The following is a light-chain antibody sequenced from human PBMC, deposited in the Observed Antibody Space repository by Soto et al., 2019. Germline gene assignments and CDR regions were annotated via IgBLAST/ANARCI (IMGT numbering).Light chain of an antibody. CDR3: QSYDRSLRGVV. V-gene: IGLV1-40*01. Sequence: QSALTQPPSVSGAPGQRVTISCTGSSSNIGAGYDVPWYQQLPGTAPKLLIYGNSNRPSGVPDRFSGSKSGTSASLAITGLQAEDEADYYCQSYDRSLRGVVFGGGTKLTVL. CDR2: GNS. CDR1: SSNIGAGYD. J-gene: IGLJ2*01.